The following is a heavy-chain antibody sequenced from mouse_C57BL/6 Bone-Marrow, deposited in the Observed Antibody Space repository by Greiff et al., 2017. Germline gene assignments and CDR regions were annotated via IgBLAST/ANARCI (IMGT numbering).Heavy chain of an antibody. CDR2: INYDGSST. J-gene: IGHJ2*01. Sequence: EVMLVESEGGLVQPGSSMKLSCTASGFTFSDYYMAWVRQVPEKGLEWVANINYDGSSTYYLDSLKSRFIVSGDNAKNILYLQMSSLKSEDTATYYCARVSMMVTSYYFDYWGQGTTLTVSS. CDR3: ARVSMMVTSYYFDY. CDR1: GFTFSDYY. V-gene: IGHV5-16*01. D-gene: IGHD2-3*01.